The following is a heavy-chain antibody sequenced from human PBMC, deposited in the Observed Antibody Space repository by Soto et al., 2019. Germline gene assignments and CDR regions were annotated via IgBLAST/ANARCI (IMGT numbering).Heavy chain of an antibody. CDR3: ARTLAGDY. J-gene: IGHJ4*02. D-gene: IGHD6-19*01. CDR2: ISGSGGST. Sequence: EVQLLESGGGLAQPGGSLRLSCAASGFTFSSYALYWVRQAPGKGLEWVSAISGSGGSTYYADSVKGRFTISRDNSKNTMFLQMNSLRAEDTAVYFCARTLAGDYWGQGTLVTVSS. V-gene: IGHV3-23*01. CDR1: GFTFSSYA.